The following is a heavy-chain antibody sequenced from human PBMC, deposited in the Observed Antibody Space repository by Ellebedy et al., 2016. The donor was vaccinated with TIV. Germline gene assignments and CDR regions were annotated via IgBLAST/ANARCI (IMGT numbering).Heavy chain of an antibody. CDR1: GYTLTELS. V-gene: IGHV1-24*01. J-gene: IGHJ1*01. CDR3: ARDHYCSSTSCYNNAEYFQH. D-gene: IGHD2-2*02. Sequence: ASVKVSCKVSGYTLTELSMHWVRQAPGKGLEWMGGFDPEDGETIYAQKFQGRVTMTEDTSTDTAYMELSSLRSEDTAVYYCARDHYCSSTSCYNNAEYFQHWGQGTLVTVSS. CDR2: FDPEDGET.